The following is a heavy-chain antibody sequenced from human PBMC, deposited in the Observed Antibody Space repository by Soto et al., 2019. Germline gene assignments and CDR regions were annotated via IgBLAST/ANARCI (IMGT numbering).Heavy chain of an antibody. Sequence: GESLKISCKGSGYSFTSFWISWVRQMPGKGLEWMGRIDPSDSYTNYSPSFQGHVTISADKSISTAYLQWSSLKASDTAMYYCARDPVVARGGPGVNIWGQGTMVTVSS. J-gene: IGHJ3*02. V-gene: IGHV5-10-1*01. CDR2: IDPSDSYT. D-gene: IGHD3-22*01. CDR3: ARDPVVARGGPGVNI. CDR1: GYSFTSFW.